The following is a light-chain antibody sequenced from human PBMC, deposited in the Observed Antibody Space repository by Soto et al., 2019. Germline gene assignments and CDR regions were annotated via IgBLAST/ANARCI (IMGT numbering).Light chain of an antibody. V-gene: IGKV3-11*01. CDR3: QQRGNWWT. J-gene: IGKJ1*01. Sequence: EIVLTQSPATLSLSPGERATLSCRASQSVSSYLAWYQQKPGQAPRLLIYDASNRATGIPARFSGSGSGTDFTLTISSLEPEAFAVYYCQQRGNWWTFGQGTKVEIK. CDR1: QSVSSY. CDR2: DAS.